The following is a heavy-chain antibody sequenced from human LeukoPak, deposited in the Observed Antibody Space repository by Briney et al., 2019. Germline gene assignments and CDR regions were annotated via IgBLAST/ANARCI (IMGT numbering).Heavy chain of an antibody. V-gene: IGHV4-39*07. CDR3: ARERFLEWLLSGYFDY. CDR2: IYHSGST. D-gene: IGHD3-3*01. Sequence: SETLSLTCAVSGGSISSANYYWSWIRQPPGKGLEWIGSIYHSGSTYYNPSLKSRVTISVDTSKNQFSLKLSSVTAADTAVYYCARERFLEWLLSGYFDYWGQGTLVTVSS. CDR1: GGSISSANYY. J-gene: IGHJ4*02.